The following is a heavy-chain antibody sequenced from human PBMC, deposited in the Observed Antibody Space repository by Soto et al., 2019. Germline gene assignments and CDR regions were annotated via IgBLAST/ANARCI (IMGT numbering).Heavy chain of an antibody. D-gene: IGHD3-3*01. J-gene: IGHJ5*02. CDR1: GFSIQTSYF. CDR2: ISHSGST. CDR3: ARYDFWSGLKSYWFDP. Sequence: TSETLSLTCGVSGFSIQTSYFWGWIRQPPGKGLEWIGLISHSGSTYYNPSLKSRVTISVDRSRNQFSLKLSSVTAADTAVYYCARYDFWSGLKSYWFDPWGQGTLVTVSS. V-gene: IGHV4-38-2*01.